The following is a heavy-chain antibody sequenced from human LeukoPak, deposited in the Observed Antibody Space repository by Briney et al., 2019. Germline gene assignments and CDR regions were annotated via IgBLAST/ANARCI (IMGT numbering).Heavy chain of an antibody. V-gene: IGHV3-30*18. CDR3: AKDAGLRMAFLLQYYYYGMDV. Sequence: GGSLRLSCAASGFTFSSYGMHWVRQAPGKGLEWVAVISYDGSNKYYADSVKGRFTISRDNSKNTLHLQVNSLRAEDTAVYYCAKDAGLRMAFLLQYYYYGMDVWGQGTTVTVSS. D-gene: IGHD5-24*01. J-gene: IGHJ6*02. CDR2: ISYDGSNK. CDR1: GFTFSSYG.